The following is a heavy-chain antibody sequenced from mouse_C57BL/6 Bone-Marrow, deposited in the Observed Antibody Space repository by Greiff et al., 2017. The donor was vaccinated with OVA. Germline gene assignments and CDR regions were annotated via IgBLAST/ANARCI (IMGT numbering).Heavy chain of an antibody. CDR3: AREWLLPDY. CDR1: GFTFSSYA. CDR2: ISDCGSYT. Sequence: EVKLMESGGGLVKPGGSLKLSCAASGFTFSSYAMSWVRQTPEKRLEWVATISDCGSYTYYPDNVKGRFTISRDNAKNNLYLQMSHLKSEDTAMYYCAREWLLPDYWGQGTTLTVSS. D-gene: IGHD2-3*01. J-gene: IGHJ2*01. V-gene: IGHV5-4*01.